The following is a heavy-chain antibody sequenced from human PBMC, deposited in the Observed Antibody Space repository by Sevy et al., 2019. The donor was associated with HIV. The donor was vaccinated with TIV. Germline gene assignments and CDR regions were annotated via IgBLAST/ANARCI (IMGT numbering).Heavy chain of an antibody. CDR1: AFTFSTYG. CDR2: ISFDGSHK. J-gene: IGHJ6*02. Sequence: GSLILSCVASAFTFSTYGMHWVRQAPGKGLEWVSVISFDGSHKYYADSVKGRCTVSRDNSKNTLNLQMNSLRAEDTAVYYCARDLRPHLLYSDYWSGYSGMDVWGQRTTVTVSS. CDR3: ARDLRPHLLYSDYWSGYSGMDV. V-gene: IGHV3-30*03. D-gene: IGHD3-3*01.